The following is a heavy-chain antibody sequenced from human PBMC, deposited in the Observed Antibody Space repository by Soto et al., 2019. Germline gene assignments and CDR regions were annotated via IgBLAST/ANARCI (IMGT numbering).Heavy chain of an antibody. D-gene: IGHD5-18*01. CDR1: GYNFAYYW. V-gene: IGHV5-51*01. J-gene: IGHJ6*02. CDR3: ARLLGYSSNYYYYGIDV. CDR2: LYPGDSDT. Sequence: PGESLKISCKGSGYNFAYYWIGWVRQTPGKGLEWMGILYPGDSDTRYSPSFQGQVNFSADKSISTAYLQWSSLKASDTAIYYCARLLGYSSNYYYYGIDVWGQGTTVTVSS.